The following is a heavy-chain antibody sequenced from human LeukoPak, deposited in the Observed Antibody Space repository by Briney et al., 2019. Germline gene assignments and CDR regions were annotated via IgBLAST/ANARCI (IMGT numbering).Heavy chain of an antibody. J-gene: IGHJ4*02. CDR2: SNPDGSAT. Sequence: GGSLRLSCAASGFTLSSVWMHWVRQVPGKGLVWVSRSNPDGSATNYADSVKGRFTISRDNPKNTLYLQMSSLSAEDTAVYYCVRSMAGSRDYWGQGTLVTVSS. CDR1: GFTLSSVW. CDR3: VRSMAGSRDY. V-gene: IGHV3-74*01. D-gene: IGHD1-26*01.